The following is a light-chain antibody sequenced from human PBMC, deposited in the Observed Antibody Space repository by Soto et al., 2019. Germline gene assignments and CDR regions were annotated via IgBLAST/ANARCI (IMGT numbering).Light chain of an antibody. CDR1: QSLVYSDGNIY. CDR3: MQATHWPPT. J-gene: IGKJ3*01. V-gene: IGKV2-30*01. CDR2: KAS. Sequence: DVVMTQSPLCLPVTLGQPASISCRFSQSLVYSDGNIYLNWFHQRPGQATRRLIYKASNRDSAVPDKFSGNGSGPDFTLQISRVEAEDVGVYYCMQATHWPPTFGPGTKVDIK.